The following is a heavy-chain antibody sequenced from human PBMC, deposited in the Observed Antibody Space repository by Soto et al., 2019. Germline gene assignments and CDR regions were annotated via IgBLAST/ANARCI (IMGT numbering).Heavy chain of an antibody. Sequence: GESLKISCKGSGYSFTSYWIAWVRQVPGKGLELMGVIYPGDSDIRYSPSFQGQVTISADKSISTAYLQWSSLKASDSAMYFCPRTYYYDLSYYYPTNPQLPLDYWGKGTLVTVSS. CDR3: PRTYYYDLSYYYPTNPQLPLDY. V-gene: IGHV5-51*01. J-gene: IGHJ4*02. CDR1: GYSFTSYW. D-gene: IGHD3-22*01. CDR2: IYPGDSDI.